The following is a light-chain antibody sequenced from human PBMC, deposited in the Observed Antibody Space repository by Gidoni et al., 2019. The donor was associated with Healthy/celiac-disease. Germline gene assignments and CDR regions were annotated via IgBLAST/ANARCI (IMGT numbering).Light chain of an antibody. CDR1: QSVSSSY. V-gene: IGKV3-20*01. CDR2: GAS. Sequence: EIVLTQSPGTLSSSPGERANLSCRASQSVSSSYLAWYQQKPGQAPRLLIYGASTRATGIPDRFSGSGSGTDFTLTISRLEPEDFAVYYCQQYGSSPYTFGQGTKLEIK. CDR3: QQYGSSPYT. J-gene: IGKJ2*01.